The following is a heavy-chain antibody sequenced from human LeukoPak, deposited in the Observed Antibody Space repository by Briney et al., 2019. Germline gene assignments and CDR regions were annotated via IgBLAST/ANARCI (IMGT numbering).Heavy chain of an antibody. V-gene: IGHV4-59*08. CDR3: ARLGRDYDILTGYYHPPL. D-gene: IGHD3-9*01. J-gene: IGHJ4*02. CDR2: IYYSGST. CDR1: GGSISSYH. Sequence: SETLSFTCTVSGGSISSYHWSWIRQPPGKGLEWIGYIYYSGSTNYNPSLKSRVTISVDTSKNQFSLKLSSVTAADTAVYYCARLGRDYDILTGYYHPPLWGQGTLVTVSS.